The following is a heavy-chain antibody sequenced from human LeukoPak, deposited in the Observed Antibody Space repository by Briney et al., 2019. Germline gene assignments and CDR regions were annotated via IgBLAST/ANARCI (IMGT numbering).Heavy chain of an antibody. CDR1: GFTFTTYW. V-gene: IGHV3-74*01. CDR3: ARVGTAGFLDY. CDR2: INSDGSIT. Sequence: GGSLRLSCAASGFTFTTYWMHWVRQAPGKGLVWVSHINSDGSITSYADSVKGRFTISRDNSKNTLYLQMNSLRAEDTAVYYCARVGTAGFLDYWGQGTLVTVSS. D-gene: IGHD2-21*02. J-gene: IGHJ4*02.